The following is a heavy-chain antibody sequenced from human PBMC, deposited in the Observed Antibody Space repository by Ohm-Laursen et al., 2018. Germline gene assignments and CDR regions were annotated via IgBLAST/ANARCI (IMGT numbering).Heavy chain of an antibody. V-gene: IGHV3-74*01. CDR3: ARNPYDY. CDR2: ITSDGTST. Sequence: SLRLSCTAPGFTLNSHCMHWVRQGPGEGLVWVSRITSDGTSTAYADSVRGRFTISRDTAKNTLYLQMNSLRVDDTAVCYCARNPYDYWGQGTLVTVSS. CDR1: GFTLNSHC. J-gene: IGHJ4*02. D-gene: IGHD1-14*01.